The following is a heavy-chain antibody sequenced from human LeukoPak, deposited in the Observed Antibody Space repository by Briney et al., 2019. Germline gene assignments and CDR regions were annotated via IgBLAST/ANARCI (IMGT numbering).Heavy chain of an antibody. Sequence: PSETLSLTCTVSGGSISSYYWSWIRQPPGKGLEWIGYIYYSGSTNYNPSLKSRVTISVDTSKNRFSLKLSSVTAADTAVYYCARDQSGSYYQFDYWGQGTLVTVSS. J-gene: IGHJ4*02. CDR1: GGSISSYY. V-gene: IGHV4-59*01. CDR3: ARDQSGSYYQFDY. CDR2: IYYSGST. D-gene: IGHD3-10*01.